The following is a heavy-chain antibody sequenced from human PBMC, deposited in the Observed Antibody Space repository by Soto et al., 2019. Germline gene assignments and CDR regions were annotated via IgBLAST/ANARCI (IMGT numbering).Heavy chain of an antibody. CDR1: GFSLSNYA. CDR3: ARNDYGDYYFDY. Sequence: PGGSLRLSCAASGFSLSNYAMTWVRQAPGKGLEWVSGITGSADKTYYADSVKGRFIISRDNSKNTLYLQMNSLRAEDTAVYYCARNDYGDYYFDYWGQGTPVTVS. V-gene: IGHV3-23*01. D-gene: IGHD4-17*01. J-gene: IGHJ4*02. CDR2: ITGSADKT.